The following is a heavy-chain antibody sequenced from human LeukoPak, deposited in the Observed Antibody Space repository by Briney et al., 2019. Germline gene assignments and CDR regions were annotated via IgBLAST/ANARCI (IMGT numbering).Heavy chain of an antibody. D-gene: IGHD3-10*02. J-gene: IGHJ4*02. CDR1: GFTFSSYA. CDR2: ITSSGGST. V-gene: IGHV3-23*01. Sequence: GGSLRLSCAASGFTFSSYAMSWVRQAPGKGLQWVSSITSSGGSTYYADSVKGRFTISRDNSKNTLYLQMNSLRAEDTAVYYCANTPGYVRWGQGTLVTVSS. CDR3: ANTPGYVR.